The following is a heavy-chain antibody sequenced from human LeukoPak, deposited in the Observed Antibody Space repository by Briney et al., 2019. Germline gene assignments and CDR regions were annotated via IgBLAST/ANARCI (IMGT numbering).Heavy chain of an antibody. V-gene: IGHV1-69*10. CDR1: GYTFTSYG. CDR2: VIATLGAT. Sequence: EASVKVSCKASGYTFTSYGISWVRQAPGQGLEWMGGVIATLGATKYAQKFQDRVTIDADKSTSTAHMELRSLTSEDTAIYYCARVTRKPVAGTPPYYMDVWGKGTTVTVSS. CDR3: ARVTRKPVAGTPPYYMDV. J-gene: IGHJ6*03. D-gene: IGHD6-19*01.